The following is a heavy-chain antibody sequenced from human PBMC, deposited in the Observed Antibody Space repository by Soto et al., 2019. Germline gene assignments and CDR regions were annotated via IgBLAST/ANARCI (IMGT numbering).Heavy chain of an antibody. J-gene: IGHJ6*02. CDR2: IHSGGDT. D-gene: IGHD1-7*01. CDR1: GFAVGSYY. V-gene: IGHV3-66*01. Sequence: EVQLVESGGDLVQPGGSLRLSCSASGFAVGSYYKTWVRQAPGKELEWVSVIHSGGDTHYADSVRGRFTISRDNSKNTLYLQMNSLRAEDMAVYYCARSRTGTTYGGMDVWGQGTTVTVSS. CDR3: ARSRTGTTYGGMDV.